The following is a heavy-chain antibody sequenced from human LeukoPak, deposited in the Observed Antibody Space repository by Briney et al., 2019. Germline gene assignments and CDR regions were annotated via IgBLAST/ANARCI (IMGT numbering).Heavy chain of an antibody. J-gene: IGHJ3*02. CDR2: INPTSGDT. CDR3: ARYGFSSVWQGGWHAFDI. V-gene: IGHV1-46*01. D-gene: IGHD6-25*01. Sequence: ASVKVSCKASGYTFTSYYVHWVRQAPGQGLQWMGIINPTSGDTNYAQKFQGRVTMTRDMSTSTVHMELSSLRSEDTAVYYCARYGFSSVWQGGWHAFDIWGHGTMVIVSS. CDR1: GYTFTSYY.